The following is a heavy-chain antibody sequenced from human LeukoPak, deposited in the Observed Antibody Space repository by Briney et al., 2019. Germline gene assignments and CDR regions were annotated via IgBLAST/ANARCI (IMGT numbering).Heavy chain of an antibody. CDR1: GYTFTSYG. Sequence: ASVKVSCKASGYTFTSYGISWVRQAPGQGLEWMGWISGYNGNTNSAQKLQGRVSMTTDTSTSTAYMELRSLRSDDTAVYYCARDRSPDFWSGDYRDAFDIWRQGKMLTVSS. CDR3: ARDRSPDFWSGDYRDAFDI. CDR2: ISGYNGNT. V-gene: IGHV1-18*01. J-gene: IGHJ3*02. D-gene: IGHD3-3*01.